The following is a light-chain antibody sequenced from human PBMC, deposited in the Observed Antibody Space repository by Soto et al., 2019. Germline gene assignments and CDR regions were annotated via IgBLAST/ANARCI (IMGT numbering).Light chain of an antibody. CDR2: EVS. J-gene: IGLJ2*01. V-gene: IGLV2-8*01. CDR1: SSDVGGYNY. Sequence: QSAQTQPPSASGSPGQSVTISCTGTSSDVGGYNYVSWYQQHPGKAPKLMISEVSKRPSGVPDRFSGSKSGNTASLTVSGLQAEDEADYYCSSFAGNNNLVFGGGTKVTVL. CDR3: SSFAGNNNLV.